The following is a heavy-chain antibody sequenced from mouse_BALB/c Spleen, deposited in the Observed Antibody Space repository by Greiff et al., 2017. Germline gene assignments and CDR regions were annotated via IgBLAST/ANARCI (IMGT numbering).Heavy chain of an antibody. CDR3: ARDYDGSWFAY. CDR1: GFSLTSYG. J-gene: IGHJ3*01. D-gene: IGHD2-12*01. CDR2: IWAGGST. V-gene: IGHV2-9*02. Sequence: VKVEESGPGLVAPSQSLSITCTVSGFSLTSYGVHWVRQPPGKGLEWLGVIWAGGSTNYNSALMSRLSISKDNSKSQVFLKMNSLQTDDTAMYYCARDYDGSWFAYWGQGTLVTVSA.